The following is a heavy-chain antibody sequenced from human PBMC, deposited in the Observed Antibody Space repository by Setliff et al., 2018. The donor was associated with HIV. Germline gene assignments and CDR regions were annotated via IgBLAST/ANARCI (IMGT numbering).Heavy chain of an antibody. V-gene: IGHV4-61*01. CDR3: ARARGRAPLSYYFDS. J-gene: IGHJ4*02. CDR1: GGSINTNSFY. Sequence: PSETLSLTFIVSGGSINTNSFYWTWVRQPPGRGLEWIGYVSHSAGTSYNPSLNSRVTMSVDPSRDQFSLKLSSVTAADTAVYYCARARGRAPLSYYFDSWGQGRLVTVSS. D-gene: IGHD2-2*01. CDR2: VSHSAGT.